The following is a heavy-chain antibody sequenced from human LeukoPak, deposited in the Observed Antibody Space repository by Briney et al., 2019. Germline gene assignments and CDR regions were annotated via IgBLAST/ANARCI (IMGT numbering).Heavy chain of an antibody. CDR2: IISSSTYI. J-gene: IGHJ4*02. CDR3: AREDGGFDY. D-gene: IGHD3-16*01. Sequence: GGSLRLSCAASGFTFSSYSMNWVRQAPGKGLEWVSSIISSSTYIYYADSVKGRFTISRDNSKNTLYLQMNSLRAEDTAVYYCAREDGGFDYWGQGTLVTVSS. CDR1: GFTFSSYS. V-gene: IGHV3-21*04.